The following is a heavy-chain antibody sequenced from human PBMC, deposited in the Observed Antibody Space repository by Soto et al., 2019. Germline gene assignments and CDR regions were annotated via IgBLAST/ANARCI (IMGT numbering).Heavy chain of an antibody. CDR2: ISYDGSNK. CDR3: ARVFPLDSSGYYPFDY. Sequence: PGGSLRLSCAASGFTFSSYAMHWVRQAPGKGLEWVAVISYDGSNKYYADSVKGRFTISRDNSKNTLYLQMNSLRAEDTAVYYCARVFPLDSSGYYPFDYWGQGTLVTVSS. CDR1: GFTFSSYA. J-gene: IGHJ4*02. D-gene: IGHD3-22*01. V-gene: IGHV3-30-3*01.